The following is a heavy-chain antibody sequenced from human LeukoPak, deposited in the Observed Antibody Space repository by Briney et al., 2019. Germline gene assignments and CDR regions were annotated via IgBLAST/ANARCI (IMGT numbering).Heavy chain of an antibody. CDR1: GFTFSSYA. J-gene: IGHJ4*02. CDR2: ISGSGGST. CDR3: AKGGYCSSTSCPDPFDY. Sequence: PGGSLRLSCAASGFTFSSYAMSWVRQAPGKGLEWVSAISGSGGSTYYADSVKGRFTISRDNSKNTLYLQMNSLRAEDTAVYYRAKGGYCSSTSCPDPFDYWGQGTLVTVSS. D-gene: IGHD2-2*01. V-gene: IGHV3-23*01.